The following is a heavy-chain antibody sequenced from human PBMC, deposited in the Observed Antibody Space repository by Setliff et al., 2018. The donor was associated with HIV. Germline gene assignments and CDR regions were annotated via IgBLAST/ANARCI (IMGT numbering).Heavy chain of an antibody. J-gene: IGHJ4*02. D-gene: IGHD3-16*01. CDR3: ARHQKVSFMSDH. V-gene: IGHV4-39*01. CDR2: IYYTGGT. Sequence: PSETLSLTCTVSGGSMSSTIYYWGWIRQPPGKGLTWIGSIYYTGGTYYNPSLKSRVTMSVDASRNRFSLKLSSVTAADAAIYYCARHQKVSFMSDHWGQGMLVTVSS. CDR1: GGSMSSTIYY.